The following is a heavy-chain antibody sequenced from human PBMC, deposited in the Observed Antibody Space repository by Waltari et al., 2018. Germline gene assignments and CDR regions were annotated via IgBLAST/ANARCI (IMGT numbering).Heavy chain of an antibody. CDR1: GGTCSSYD. Sequence: QVKLVKSGAEGKKPGSSVKVSCKASGGTCSSYDISWVRQAPGQGLEWMGRIIPIFGTANYAQKFQGRVTITADKSTSTAYMELSSLRSEDTAVYYCASDNVLRLPNWFDPWGQGTLVTVSS. D-gene: IGHD3-3*01. J-gene: IGHJ5*02. V-gene: IGHV1-69*08. CDR3: ASDNVLRLPNWFDP. CDR2: IIPIFGTA.